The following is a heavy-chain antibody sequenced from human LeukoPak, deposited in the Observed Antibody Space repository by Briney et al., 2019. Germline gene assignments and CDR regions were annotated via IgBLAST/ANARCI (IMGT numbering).Heavy chain of an antibody. D-gene: IGHD3-22*01. CDR2: IYSGDST. J-gene: IGHJ4*02. CDR1: GFTVSSNY. V-gene: IGHV3-66*01. CDR3: ARDQYYYDSSGYFYDF. Sequence: GGSLRLSCAASGFTVSSNYMNWVRQAPGKGLEWVSVIYSGDSTNYADSVKGRFTISRDNSKNTLYLQMNSLRVEDTAVYYCARDQYYYDSSGYFYDFWGQGTLVTVSS.